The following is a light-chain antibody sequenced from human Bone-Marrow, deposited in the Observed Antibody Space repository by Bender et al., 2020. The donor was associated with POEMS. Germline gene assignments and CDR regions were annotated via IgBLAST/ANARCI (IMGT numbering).Light chain of an antibody. CDR3: QSYDISLSGWV. CDR1: SSNMGAGYG. J-gene: IGLJ3*02. V-gene: IGLV1-40*01. CDR2: NNE. Sequence: QSVLTQPPSVSGAPGQTVTISCTGTSSNMGAGYGVNWYQQLPGTAPKLLIYNNENRPEGVPDRISGSKSGTSASLAITGLQAEDEADYYCQSYDISLSGWVFGGGTKLTAL.